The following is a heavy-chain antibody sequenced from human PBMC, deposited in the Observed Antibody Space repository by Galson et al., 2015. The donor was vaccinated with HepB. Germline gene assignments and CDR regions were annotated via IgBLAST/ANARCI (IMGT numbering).Heavy chain of an antibody. Sequence: SVKVSCKASGYTFTSYGTSWVRQAPGQGLEWMGWISAYNGNTNYAQKLQGRVTMTTDTSTSTAYMELRSLRSDDTAVYYCARDAPYYDFWSGYYTGIIEGDGMDVWGQGTTVTVSS. CDR1: GYTFTSYG. CDR3: ARDAPYYDFWSGYYTGIIEGDGMDV. CDR2: ISAYNGNT. D-gene: IGHD3-3*01. J-gene: IGHJ6*02. V-gene: IGHV1-18*04.